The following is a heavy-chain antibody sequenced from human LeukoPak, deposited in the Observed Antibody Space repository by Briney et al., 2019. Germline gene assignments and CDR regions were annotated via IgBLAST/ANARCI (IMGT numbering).Heavy chain of an antibody. CDR1: GGSFSGYY. Sequence: SETLSLTCAVYGGSFSGYYWSWIRQPPGKGLEWIGGINHSGSTNYNPSLKSRVTISVDTSKNQFSLKLSSVTAADTAVYYCASGYSSARGYYFDYWGQGTLVTVSS. CDR3: ASGYSSARGYYFDY. J-gene: IGHJ4*02. CDR2: INHSGST. D-gene: IGHD6-25*01. V-gene: IGHV4-34*01.